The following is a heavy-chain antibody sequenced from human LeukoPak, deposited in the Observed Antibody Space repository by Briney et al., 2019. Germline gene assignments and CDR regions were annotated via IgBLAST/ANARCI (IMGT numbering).Heavy chain of an antibody. Sequence: SETLSLTCAVSGYSISSGYYWGWTRQPPGRGLEWIGSIYHSRSTYYNPSLKSRVTISVDTSKNQFSLRLSSVTAADTAVYYCARARRGYSYEPFDYWGQGTLVTVSS. D-gene: IGHD5-18*01. CDR2: IYHSRST. J-gene: IGHJ4*02. CDR1: GYSISSGYY. V-gene: IGHV4-38-2*01. CDR3: ARARRGYSYEPFDY.